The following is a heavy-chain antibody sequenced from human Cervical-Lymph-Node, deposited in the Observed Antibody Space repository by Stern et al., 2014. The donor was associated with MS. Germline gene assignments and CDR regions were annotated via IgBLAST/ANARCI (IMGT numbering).Heavy chain of an antibody. V-gene: IGHV4-30-2*01. CDR1: GGSISSGGYS. J-gene: IGHJ3*02. D-gene: IGHD4-17*01. CDR2: IYHSGST. CDR3: ARSSTVTPNAFDI. Sequence: VQLVESGSGVVKPSQTLSLTCAVSGGSISSGGYSWSWIRQPPGKGLEWIGYIYHSGSTYYNPSLKSRVTISVDRSKNQFSLKLSSVTAADTAVYYCARSSTVTPNAFDIWGQGTMVTVSS.